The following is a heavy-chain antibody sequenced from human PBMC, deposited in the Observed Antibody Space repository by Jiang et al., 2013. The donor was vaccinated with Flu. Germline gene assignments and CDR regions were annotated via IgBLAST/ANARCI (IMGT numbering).Heavy chain of an antibody. Sequence: GAEVKKPGSSVKVSCKASGGTFSSYAISWVRQAPGQGLEWMGGIIPIFGTANYAQKFQGRVTITADESTSTAYMELSSLRSEDTAVYYCARGVRVGQWLGGSDYYGMDVWAKGPRSPSP. J-gene: IGHJ6*02. CDR1: GGTFSSYA. D-gene: IGHD6-19*01. V-gene: IGHV1-69*01. CDR3: ARGVRVGQWLGGSDYYGMDV. CDR2: IIPIFGTA.